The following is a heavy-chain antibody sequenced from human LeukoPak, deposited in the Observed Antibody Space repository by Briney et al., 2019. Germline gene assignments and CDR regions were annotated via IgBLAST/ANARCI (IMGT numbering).Heavy chain of an antibody. V-gene: IGHV3-48*01. Sequence: GGSLRLSCAASGFTFSSYSMNWVRQAPGRGPEWGSFISGTSNTIHYADSVKGRFTISRDNAQNSLYLQMNSLRGEDTAVYYCATSGSYRFDYWGQGTLVTVSS. J-gene: IGHJ4*02. CDR1: GFTFSSYS. CDR3: ATSGSYRFDY. D-gene: IGHD1-26*01. CDR2: ISGTSNTI.